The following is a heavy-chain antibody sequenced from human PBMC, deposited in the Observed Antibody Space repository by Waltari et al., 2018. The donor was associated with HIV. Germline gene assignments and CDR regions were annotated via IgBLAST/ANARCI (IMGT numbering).Heavy chain of an antibody. CDR2: ITYDGGNQ. CDR1: GVMISTHA. V-gene: IGHV3-30*04. CDR3: VRRSVLGLDL. J-gene: IGHJ6*02. D-gene: IGHD6-19*01. Sequence: VQSGGGVAQPGRSLRLSCTASGVMISTHAMHWVRQSADKRLEWVAGITYDGGNQFVTDSLKGRFIISRDNARDTLYLEMKLLKVEDSGIYYCVRRSVLGLDLWGQGTTVIVS.